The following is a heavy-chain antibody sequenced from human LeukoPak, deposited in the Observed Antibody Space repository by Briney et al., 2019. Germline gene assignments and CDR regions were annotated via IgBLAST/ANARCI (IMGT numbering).Heavy chain of an antibody. Sequence: GKSLRLSCVASGFSFSDSVIHWVRQAPGKGLEWVAVISQDVKTTYYADSAKGRFTISRDNSRNTVFLQMNRLRPEDTAVYYCVKEAYYGWGSSPTFYFDYWGQGTRVTVSS. D-gene: IGHD3-10*01. J-gene: IGHJ4*02. V-gene: IGHV3-30*04. CDR1: GFSFSDSV. CDR3: VKEAYYGWGSSPTFYFDY. CDR2: ISQDVKTT.